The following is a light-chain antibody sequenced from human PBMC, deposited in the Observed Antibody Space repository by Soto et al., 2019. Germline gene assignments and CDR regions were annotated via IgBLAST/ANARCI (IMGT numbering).Light chain of an antibody. Sequence: QSVLTQPPSASGSPGQSVTISCTGTNSDVGGYNYVSWYQQHPGKAPKLMIYEVSKRPSGVPDRFSGSKSGNTASLTVSGLQADDEADYYCNSYAGSTVFGGGTKLTVL. V-gene: IGLV2-8*01. CDR3: NSYAGSTV. CDR1: NSDVGGYNY. J-gene: IGLJ2*01. CDR2: EVS.